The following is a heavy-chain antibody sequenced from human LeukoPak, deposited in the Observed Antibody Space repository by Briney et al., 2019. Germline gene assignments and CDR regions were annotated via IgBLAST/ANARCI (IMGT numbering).Heavy chain of an antibody. D-gene: IGHD3-16*01. V-gene: IGHV1-18*01. CDR3: ARDNDSRDPPHFDY. Sequence: GASVKVSCKASGYTFTSSGISWVRQAPGQGLEWRGWTSAYKGNTNYAQKLQGRVTMTTDTSTRTAYMELSSLRSEDTAVYYCARDNDSRDPPHFDYWGQGTLVTVSS. CDR2: TSAYKGNT. CDR1: GYTFTSSG. J-gene: IGHJ4*02.